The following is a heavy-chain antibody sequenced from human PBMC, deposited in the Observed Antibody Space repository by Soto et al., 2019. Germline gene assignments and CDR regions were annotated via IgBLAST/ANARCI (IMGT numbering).Heavy chain of an antibody. CDR2: MNPSGGST. CDR1: GYTFTSYY. D-gene: IGHD2-15*01. V-gene: IGHV1-46*01. Sequence: GASVKVSFKASGYTFTSYYMHWVRQAPGQGLEWIGIMNPSGGSTSYAQKFQGRVTMTRDTSTSTVYMELSSLRSEDTAVYYCARDRGGSYHYYYYGMDVWGQGTTVTVSS. CDR3: ARDRGGSYHYYYYGMDV. J-gene: IGHJ6*01.